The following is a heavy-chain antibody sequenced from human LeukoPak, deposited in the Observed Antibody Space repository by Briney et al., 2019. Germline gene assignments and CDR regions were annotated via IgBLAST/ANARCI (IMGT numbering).Heavy chain of an antibody. Sequence: SETLSLTCNVSGGSISNYFWSWILQPPGRGLEWIVYISYLGSTNYNPSLKGRVTFSVDTSKNQISLRVISVTAADTAVYYCAREPVTAGYYYGMDVWGQGTTVIVSS. CDR2: ISYLGST. CDR3: AREPVTAGYYYGMDV. V-gene: IGHV4-59*01. CDR1: GGSISNYF. D-gene: IGHD2-21*02. J-gene: IGHJ6*02.